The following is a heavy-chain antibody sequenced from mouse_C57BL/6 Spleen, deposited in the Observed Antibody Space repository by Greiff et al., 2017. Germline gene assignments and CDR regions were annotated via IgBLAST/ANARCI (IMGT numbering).Heavy chain of an antibody. J-gene: IGHJ3*01. Sequence: QVQLQQPGTELVKPGASVKLSCKASGYTFTSYWMHWVKQRPGQGLEWIGNINPSNGGTNYNEKFKSKATLTVDKSSSTAYMQLSSLTSEDSAVYYWAREGLGLRRRGWFAYWGQGTLVTVSA. V-gene: IGHV1-53*01. CDR3: AREGLGLRRRGWFAY. D-gene: IGHD2-4*01. CDR2: INPSNGGT. CDR1: GYTFTSYW.